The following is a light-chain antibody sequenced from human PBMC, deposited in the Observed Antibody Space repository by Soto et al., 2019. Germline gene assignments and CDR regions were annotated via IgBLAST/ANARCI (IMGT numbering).Light chain of an antibody. V-gene: IGKV3-20*01. Sequence: VVTQPPVTLSLSPGGRATLSCRASRSVSINLAWYQQKPGQAPRLLIYGASTRATGIPDRFSGSGSGTDFTLTISRLEPEDFAVYYCHQYGSSPRTFGQGTKVDVK. CDR3: HQYGSSPRT. J-gene: IGKJ1*01. CDR1: RSVSIN. CDR2: GAS.